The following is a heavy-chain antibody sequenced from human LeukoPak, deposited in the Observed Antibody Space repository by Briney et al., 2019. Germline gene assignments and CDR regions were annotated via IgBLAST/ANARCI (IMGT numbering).Heavy chain of an antibody. D-gene: IGHD6-19*01. CDR2: IYYSGST. J-gene: IGHJ6*02. V-gene: IGHV4-61*01. CDR3: ARDREAVAGNYYYYGMDV. CDR1: GGSVSSGSYY. Sequence: SETLSLTCTVSGGSVSSGSYYWSWIRQPPGKGLEWIGYIYYSGSTNYNPSLKSRVTISVDTSKNQFSLKLSSVSAADTAVYYCARDREAVAGNYYYYGMDVWGQGTTVTVSS.